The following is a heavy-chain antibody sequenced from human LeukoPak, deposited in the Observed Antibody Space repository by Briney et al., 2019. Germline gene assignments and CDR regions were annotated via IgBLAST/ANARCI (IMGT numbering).Heavy chain of an antibody. V-gene: IGHV1-2*04. D-gene: IGHD3-10*01. Sequence: ASVKVSCKASGYTFTGYNMHWVRQAHGQGNEWMGWINPNSGGTNYAQKFQGWVTMTGDTSISTAYMELSRLRSDDTAVYYCARAGSGRLDYWGQGTLVTVSS. CDR3: ARAGSGRLDY. CDR2: INPNSGGT. J-gene: IGHJ4*02. CDR1: GYTFTGYN.